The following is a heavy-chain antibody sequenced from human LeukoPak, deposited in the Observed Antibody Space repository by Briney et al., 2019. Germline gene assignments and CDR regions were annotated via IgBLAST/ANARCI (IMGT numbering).Heavy chain of an antibody. Sequence: GGSLRLSCAASGFTLSAYTMHGVRQAPGKGLECVSAIISNGGSTHYADSVKGRFSISRDNSKNTLYLQMGSLRAEDMAVYYCARVKMGATVSDYYYYMDVWGKGTTVTVSS. D-gene: IGHD1-26*01. CDR1: GFTLSAYT. CDR3: ARVKMGATVSDYYYYMDV. J-gene: IGHJ6*03. V-gene: IGHV3-64*02. CDR2: IISNGGST.